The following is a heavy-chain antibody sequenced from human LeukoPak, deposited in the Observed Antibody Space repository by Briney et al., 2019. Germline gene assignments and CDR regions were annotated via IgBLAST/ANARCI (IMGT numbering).Heavy chain of an antibody. D-gene: IGHD3-9*01. CDR2: INHSGST. CDR3: AIRGDILTGYQYLDAFDI. Sequence: SETLSLTCAVYGGSFSGYYWSWIRQPPGKGLEWIGEINHSGSTNYNPSLKRRVTISVDTSKYQFSLKLSCVTAADTAVYYCAIRGDILTGYQYLDAFDIWGQGTMVTVSS. V-gene: IGHV4-34*01. J-gene: IGHJ3*02. CDR1: GGSFSGYY.